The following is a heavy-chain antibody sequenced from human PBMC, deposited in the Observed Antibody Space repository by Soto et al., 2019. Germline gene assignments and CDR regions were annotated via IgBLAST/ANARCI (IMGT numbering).Heavy chain of an antibody. V-gene: IGHV2-5*01. D-gene: IGHD4-17*01. CDR2: IYWNDDK. Sequence: TLSLTCTVSGGPVSSGSYYWSWIRQPPGKALEWLALIYWNDDKRYSPALKSRLTITKDTSKNQVVLTMTNMDPVDTATYYCAHRRGVTTPTYNWFDPWGQGTLVTVSS. CDR1: GGPVSSGSYY. CDR3: AHRRGVTTPTYNWFDP. J-gene: IGHJ5*02.